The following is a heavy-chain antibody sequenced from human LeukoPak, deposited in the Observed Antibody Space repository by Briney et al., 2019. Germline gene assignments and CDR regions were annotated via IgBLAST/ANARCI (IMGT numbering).Heavy chain of an antibody. J-gene: IGHJ4*02. CDR1: GGSVSSGSYY. Sequence: PSETLSLTCTVSGGSVSSGSYYWSWIRQPPGKGLEWIGYIYYSGSTNYNPSLKSRVTISVDTSKNQYSLKLTSVTAADTAVYYCARESSSSYDYWGQGTLVTVSS. V-gene: IGHV4-61*01. CDR2: IYYSGST. D-gene: IGHD6-13*01. CDR3: ARESSSSYDY.